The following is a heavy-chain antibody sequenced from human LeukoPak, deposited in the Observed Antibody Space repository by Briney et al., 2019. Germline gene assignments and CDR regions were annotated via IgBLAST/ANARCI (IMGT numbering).Heavy chain of an antibody. CDR3: AADVISVVFDI. CDR2: IVVGSGNT. Sequence: IGWIVVGSGNTNYAQKFQERVTITRDMSTSTAYMELSSLRSEDTAVYYCAADVISVVFDIWGQGTMVTVSS. D-gene: IGHD2-15*01. V-gene: IGHV1-58*01. J-gene: IGHJ3*02.